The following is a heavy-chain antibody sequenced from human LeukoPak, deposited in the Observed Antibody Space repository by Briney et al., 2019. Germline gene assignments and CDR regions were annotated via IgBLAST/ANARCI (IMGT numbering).Heavy chain of an antibody. Sequence: GGSLRLSCAASGFTFGSYSMNWVRQAPGKGLEWVSSISSSSSYIYYADSVKGRFTISRDNAKNSLYLQMNSLRAEDTAVYYCARVQPADYDSSGYYYFDYWGQGTLVTVSS. J-gene: IGHJ4*02. CDR2: ISSSSSYI. CDR1: GFTFGSYS. V-gene: IGHV3-21*01. CDR3: ARVQPADYDSSGYYYFDY. D-gene: IGHD3-22*01.